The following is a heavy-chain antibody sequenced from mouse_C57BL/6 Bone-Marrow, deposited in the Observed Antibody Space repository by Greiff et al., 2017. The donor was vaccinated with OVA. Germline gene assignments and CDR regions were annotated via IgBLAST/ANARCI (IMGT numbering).Heavy chain of an antibody. Sequence: VQLQQSGPGLVKPSQSLSLTCSVTGYSITSGYYWNWIRQFPGNKLEWMGYISYDGSNNYNPSLKNRISITRDTSKNQFFLKLNSVTTEDTATYYCARGIPYYYGSSYFDYWGQGTTLTVSS. CDR1: GYSITSGYY. J-gene: IGHJ2*01. CDR3: ARGIPYYYGSSYFDY. CDR2: ISYDGSN. V-gene: IGHV3-6*01. D-gene: IGHD1-1*01.